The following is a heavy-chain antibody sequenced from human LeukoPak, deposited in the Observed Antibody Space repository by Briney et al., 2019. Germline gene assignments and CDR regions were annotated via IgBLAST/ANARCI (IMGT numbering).Heavy chain of an antibody. CDR3: AKVNDYGDYVSFDY. V-gene: IGHV3-66*01. D-gene: IGHD4-17*01. J-gene: IGHJ4*02. CDR2: IYSGGST. Sequence: PGGSLRLSCAASGFTVSSNYMSWVRQAPGKGLEWVSLIYSGGSTYYADSVKGRFTISRDNSKNTLYLQMNSLRAEDTAVYYCAKVNDYGDYVSFDYWGQGTLVTVSS. CDR1: GFTVSSNY.